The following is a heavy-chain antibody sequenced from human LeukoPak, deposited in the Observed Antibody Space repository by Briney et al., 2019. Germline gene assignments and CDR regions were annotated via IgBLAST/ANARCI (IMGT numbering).Heavy chain of an antibody. D-gene: IGHD6-19*01. CDR2: ISSRGTTI. V-gene: IGHV3-48*03. CDR3: ARVGYSSGWSTSDY. Sequence: PGGSLRLSCAASGFTFSNYEMNWVRQAPGKGLEWVSYISSRGTTIYYADSVKGRFTISRDNAKNSLYLQMNSLRAEDTAVYYCARVGYSSGWSTSDYWGQGTLVTVSS. J-gene: IGHJ4*02. CDR1: GFTFSNYE.